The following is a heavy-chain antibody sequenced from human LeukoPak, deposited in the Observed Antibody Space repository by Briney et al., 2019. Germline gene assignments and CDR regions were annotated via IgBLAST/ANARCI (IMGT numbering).Heavy chain of an antibody. V-gene: IGHV3-66*01. Sequence: GGSLRLSCAASGFTVSSNYMSWVRQAPGEGLEWVSVIYSGGSTYYADSVKGRFTISRDNSKNTLYLQMNSLRAEDTAVYYRARDPSLTYCGGDCHADWGQGTLVTVSS. CDR1: GFTVSSNY. J-gene: IGHJ4*02. CDR3: ARDPSLTYCGGDCHAD. CDR2: IYSGGST. D-gene: IGHD2-21*02.